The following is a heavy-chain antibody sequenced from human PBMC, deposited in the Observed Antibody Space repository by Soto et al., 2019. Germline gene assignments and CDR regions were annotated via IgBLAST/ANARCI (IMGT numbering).Heavy chain of an antibody. CDR2: IWFDGINK. D-gene: IGHD3-10*02. V-gene: IGHV3-33*01. CDR1: GFTFSRHG. Sequence: GGSLRLSCAASGFTFSRHGMHWVRQAPGKGLEWVAVIWFDGINKYYADSVEGRFTISRDNSKNTLILQMNSLRVEDTAIYYCARDLADYIWAWSLDYWGPGTLVTVSS. CDR3: ARDLADYIWAWSLDY. J-gene: IGHJ4*02.